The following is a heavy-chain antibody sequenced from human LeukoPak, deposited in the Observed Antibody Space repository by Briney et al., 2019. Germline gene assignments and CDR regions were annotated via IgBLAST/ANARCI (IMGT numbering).Heavy chain of an antibody. CDR1: GGSISSGGYY. J-gene: IGHJ4*02. V-gene: IGHV4-30-2*01. Sequence: PSETLSLTCTVSGGSISSGGYYWSWIRQPPGKGLEWIGYIYHSGSTYYNPSLKSRVTISVDRSKNQFSLRLSSVTAADTAVYYCARDTGSSSNFDYWGQGTLVTVSS. CDR3: ARDTGSSSNFDY. CDR2: IYHSGST. D-gene: IGHD6-6*01.